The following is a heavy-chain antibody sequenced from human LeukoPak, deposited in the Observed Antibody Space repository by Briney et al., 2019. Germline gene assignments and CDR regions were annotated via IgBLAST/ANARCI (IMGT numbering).Heavy chain of an antibody. V-gene: IGHV3-53*01. Sequence: PGGSLRLSCAASGFTVSSHYMSWVRQAPGKGLEWVSVIYSGGSTYYADSVKGRFTISRDNSKNTLYLQMNSLRAEDTAVYYCASPHGSGNYYSVVPFDVWGQGTVVAVSS. CDR2: IYSGGST. D-gene: IGHD3-10*01. J-gene: IGHJ3*01. CDR1: GFTVSSHY. CDR3: ASPHGSGNYYSVVPFDV.